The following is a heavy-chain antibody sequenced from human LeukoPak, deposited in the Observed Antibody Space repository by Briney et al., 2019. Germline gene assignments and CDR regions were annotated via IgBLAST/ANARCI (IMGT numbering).Heavy chain of an antibody. CDR2: ISYDGSNT. J-gene: IGHJ6*02. CDR3: AKEGGYSYGLYSMDV. Sequence: PGGSLRLSCAASGFTFSTYAIHWVRRAPGKGLEWVAVISYDGSNTYYADSVKGRFTISRDNSKNTLYLQMTSLRAEDTAVYYCAKEGGYSYGLYSMDVWGQGTTVTVSS. CDR1: GFTFSTYA. D-gene: IGHD5-18*01. V-gene: IGHV3-30-3*01.